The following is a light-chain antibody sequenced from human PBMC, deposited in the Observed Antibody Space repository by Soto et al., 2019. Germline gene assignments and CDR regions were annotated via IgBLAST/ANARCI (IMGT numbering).Light chain of an antibody. CDR2: SAS. V-gene: IGKV1-9*01. CDR1: QSISNF. Sequence: DIQLTQSPSSLSASEGDRVTITFRSSQSISNFLNWYQQKPGQAPKLLISSASNVQSGVPSRFSGRGSGTEFTLTISSLQPDDFATYYCQQYNSYSTFGQGTKVDIK. CDR3: QQYNSYST. J-gene: IGKJ1*01.